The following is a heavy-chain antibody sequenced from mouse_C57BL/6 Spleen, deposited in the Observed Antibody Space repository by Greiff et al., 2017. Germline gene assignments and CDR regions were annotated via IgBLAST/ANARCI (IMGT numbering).Heavy chain of an antibody. CDR2: IYPRDGST. D-gene: IGHD1-1*01. Sequence: QVQLQQSGPELVKPGASVKLSCKASGYTFTSYDINWVKQRPGQGLEWIGWIYPRDGSTKYNEKFKGKATLTVDTSSSTAYMGLHSLTSEDSAVYFCARPDYYGSSYYFAYWGQGTLVTVSA. CDR1: GYTFTSYD. CDR3: ARPDYYGSSYYFAY. V-gene: IGHV1-85*01. J-gene: IGHJ3*01.